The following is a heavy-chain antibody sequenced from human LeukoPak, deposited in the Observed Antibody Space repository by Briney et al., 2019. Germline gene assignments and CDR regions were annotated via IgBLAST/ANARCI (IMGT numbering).Heavy chain of an antibody. CDR3: ARDCDRSGYYCY. CDR1: GYTFIDFS. Sequence: ASVKVSCKGSGYTFIDFSISLVRQAPGQGLEWMGWISTYNGNTNYAQKLQGRVAINTETSTSTAYMELRSLRSDDTDVYYCARDCDRSGYYCYWGQGTLVTVSS. D-gene: IGHD3-22*01. J-gene: IGHJ4*02. CDR2: ISTYNGNT. V-gene: IGHV1-18*01.